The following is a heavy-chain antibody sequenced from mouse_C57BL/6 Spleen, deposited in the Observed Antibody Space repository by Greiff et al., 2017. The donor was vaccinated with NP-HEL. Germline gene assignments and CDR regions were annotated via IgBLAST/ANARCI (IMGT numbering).Heavy chain of an antibody. Sequence: VQLQESGPGLVAPSQSLSITCTVSGFSLTSYGVHWVRQPPGKGLEWLVVIWSDGSTTYNSALKSRLSISKDNSKSQVFLKMNSLQTDDTAMYYCARHGSNYLYYYAMDYWGQGTSVTVSS. J-gene: IGHJ4*01. CDR1: GFSLTSYG. D-gene: IGHD2-5*01. CDR3: ARHGSNYLYYYAMDY. CDR2: IWSDGST. V-gene: IGHV2-6-1*01.